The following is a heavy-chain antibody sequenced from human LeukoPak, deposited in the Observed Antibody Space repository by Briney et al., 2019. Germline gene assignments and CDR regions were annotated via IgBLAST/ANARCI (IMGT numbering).Heavy chain of an antibody. D-gene: IGHD5-12*01. Sequence: GGSLRLSCAASGFTVSSNYMSWVRQAPGKGLELDSVIYSGGSTYYADSVKGRFTISRDNSKNTLYLQMNSLRAEDTAVYYCARVRGKWLRLGYFDYWGQGTLVTVSS. J-gene: IGHJ4*02. V-gene: IGHV3-53*01. CDR2: IYSGGST. CDR3: ARVRGKWLRLGYFDY. CDR1: GFTVSSNY.